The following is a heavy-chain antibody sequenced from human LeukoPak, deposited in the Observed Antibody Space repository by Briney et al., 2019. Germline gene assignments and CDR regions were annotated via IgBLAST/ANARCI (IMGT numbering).Heavy chain of an antibody. CDR2: IGTAGDA. D-gene: IGHD3-9*01. CDR3: ESGYYDILAGYHPAAFDI. V-gene: IGHV3-13*01. CDR1: GFTFSSYD. Sequence: PGGSLRLSCAASGFTFSSYDMPWVRQATGKGLEWVSAIGTAGDAYYPGCVKERFTISRENAKNSLYIQMSTLRDRETDVYYCESGYYDILAGYHPAAFDIWGQGKMVTVSS. J-gene: IGHJ3*02.